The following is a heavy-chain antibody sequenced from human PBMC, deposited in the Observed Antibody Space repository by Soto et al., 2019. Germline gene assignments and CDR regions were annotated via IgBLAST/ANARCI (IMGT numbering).Heavy chain of an antibody. CDR1: SGSISSSNW. D-gene: IGHD3-9*01. CDR3: ARVKQYYDILAGYGSYGNWFDP. CDR2: IYHSGST. J-gene: IGHJ5*02. Sequence: QVQLQESGPGLVKPSGTLSLTCAVSSGSISSSNWWSWVRQPPGKGLEWIGEIYHSGSTNYNPSLKSRVAESVEKPTNQFYLKLSPVTASDTAVYYCARVKQYYDILAGYGSYGNWFDPWGQEKLVTVSS. V-gene: IGHV4-4*02.